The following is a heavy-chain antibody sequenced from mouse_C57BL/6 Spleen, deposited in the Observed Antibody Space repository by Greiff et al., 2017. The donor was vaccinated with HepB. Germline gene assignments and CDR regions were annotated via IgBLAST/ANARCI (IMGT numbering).Heavy chain of an antibody. Sequence: QVQLQQPGAELVKPGASVKLSCKASGYTFTSYWMPWVKQRPGRGLEWIGRIDPNSGGTKYNEKFKSKATLTVDTPSSTAYMQLSSLTSEDSAVYDCGRETPSKRVVAPYYGMDYWGQRTSSTVSS. CDR1: GYTFTSYW. CDR3: GRETPSKRVVAPYYGMDY. D-gene: IGHD1-1*01. J-gene: IGHJ4*01. CDR2: IDPNSGGT. V-gene: IGHV1-72*01.